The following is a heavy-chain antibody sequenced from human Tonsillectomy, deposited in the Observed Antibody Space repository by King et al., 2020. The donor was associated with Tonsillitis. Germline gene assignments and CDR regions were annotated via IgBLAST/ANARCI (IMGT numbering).Heavy chain of an antibody. CDR3: ARGIWEYAFDI. CDR2: IWYDGSNK. D-gene: IGHD1-26*01. J-gene: IGHJ3*02. CDR1: GFTFSSYG. V-gene: IGHV3-33*01. Sequence: VQLVESGGGVVQPGRSLRLSCAASGFTFSSYGMHWVRQAPGKGLDWVAVIWYDGSNKYYADSMKGRVTISSDNSKNTLYLQMNSLRAEDTAVYYCARGIWEYAFDIWGQGTMVTVSS.